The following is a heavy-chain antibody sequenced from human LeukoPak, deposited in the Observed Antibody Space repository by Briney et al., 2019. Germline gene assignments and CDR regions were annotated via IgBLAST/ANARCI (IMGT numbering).Heavy chain of an antibody. Sequence: GGSLRLSCAASGFIFSSAWMTWVRQAPGKGLEWVGHIKNKTHGGTTDYAAPVKGRFIISRDDSKNTLYLQMNSLRAEDTAVYYCARDIVVVVAATRDYYGMDVWGQGTTVTVSS. CDR3: ARDIVVVVAATRDYYGMDV. J-gene: IGHJ6*02. V-gene: IGHV3-15*01. CDR1: GFIFSSAW. CDR2: IKNKTHGGTT. D-gene: IGHD2-15*01.